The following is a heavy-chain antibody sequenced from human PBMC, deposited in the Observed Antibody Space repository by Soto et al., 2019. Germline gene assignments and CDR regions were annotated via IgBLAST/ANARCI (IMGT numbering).Heavy chain of an antibody. CDR1: GFTFSSYA. V-gene: IGHV3-30-3*01. Sequence: QVQLVESGGGVVQPGRSLRLSCAASGFTFSSYAMHWVRQAPGKGLEWVAVISYDGSNKYYADSVKGRFTISRDNSKNTLYLQMNSLRAEDTAVYYCARDGYYYYGMDVWGQGTTVTVSS. CDR2: ISYDGSNK. CDR3: ARDGYYYYGMDV. J-gene: IGHJ6*02.